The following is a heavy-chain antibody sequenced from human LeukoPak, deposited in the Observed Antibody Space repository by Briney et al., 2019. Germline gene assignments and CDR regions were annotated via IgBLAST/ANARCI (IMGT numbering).Heavy chain of an antibody. CDR2: IYTSGST. CDR1: GGSISSGSYY. CDR3: AKMGYYYDSSGYWEYFQH. J-gene: IGHJ1*01. D-gene: IGHD3-22*01. Sequence: SETLSLTCTVSGGSISSGSYYWSWIRQPAGKGLEWIGRIYTSGSTNYNPSLKSRVTMSVDTSKNQFSLKLSSVTAADTAVYYCAKMGYYYDSSGYWEYFQHWGQGTLVTVSS. V-gene: IGHV4-61*02.